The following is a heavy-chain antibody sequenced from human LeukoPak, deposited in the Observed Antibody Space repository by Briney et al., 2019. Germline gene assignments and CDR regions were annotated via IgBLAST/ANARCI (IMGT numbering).Heavy chain of an antibody. CDR3: ARAGWYEPADY. CDR1: GFTFSSYS. J-gene: IGHJ4*02. CDR2: ISSSSSYI. V-gene: IGHV3-21*01. Sequence: ERSLRLSCAASGFTFSSYSMNWVRQAPGKGLEWVSSISSSSSYIYYADSVKGRFTISRDNAKNSLYLQMNSLRAEDTAVYYCARAGWYEPADYWGQGTLVTVSS. D-gene: IGHD6-19*01.